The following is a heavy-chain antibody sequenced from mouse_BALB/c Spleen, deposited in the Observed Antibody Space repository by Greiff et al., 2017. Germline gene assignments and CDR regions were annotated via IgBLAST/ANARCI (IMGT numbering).Heavy chain of an antibody. J-gene: IGHJ3*01. CDR1: GFTFSSYD. Sequence: DVKLVESGGGLVKPGGSLKLSCAASGFTFSSYDMSWVRQSPEKRLEWVAEISSGGSYTYYPDTVTGRFTISRNNAKNTLYLEMSSLRSEDTAMYYCARDRRWFAYWGQGTLVTVSA. CDR2: ISSGGSYT. CDR3: ARDRRWFAY. V-gene: IGHV5-9-4*01.